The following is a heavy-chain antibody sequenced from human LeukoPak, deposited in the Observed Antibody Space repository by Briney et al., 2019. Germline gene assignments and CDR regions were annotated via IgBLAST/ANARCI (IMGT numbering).Heavy chain of an antibody. Sequence: VSGPTLVNPTQTLTLTCTFSGFSLSTSGVGVGWIRQPPGKALEWLAPIYWDDDKRYSPSLKSRLTITKDTSKNQVVLTMTNMDPVDTATYYCARSYYYGSGSYKPFDYWGQGTLVTVSS. CDR3: ARSYYYGSGSYKPFDY. CDR2: IYWDDDK. V-gene: IGHV2-5*02. D-gene: IGHD3-10*01. CDR1: GFSLSTSGVG. J-gene: IGHJ4*02.